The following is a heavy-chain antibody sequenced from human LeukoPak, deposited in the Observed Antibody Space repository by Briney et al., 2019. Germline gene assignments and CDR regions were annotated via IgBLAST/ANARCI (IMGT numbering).Heavy chain of an antibody. D-gene: IGHD2-2*01. Sequence: GESLRLSCAASGFSFSNYAMYWVRQAPGKGLEWVSSNDASGGATYYADFVKGRFTISRDNSKNTLYLQMNSLRAEDTAVYYCAKDSSSIDCSSTSCLFDYWGQGTLVTVSS. V-gene: IGHV3-23*01. CDR1: GFSFSNYA. CDR3: AKDSSSIDCSSTSCLFDY. CDR2: NDASGGAT. J-gene: IGHJ4*02.